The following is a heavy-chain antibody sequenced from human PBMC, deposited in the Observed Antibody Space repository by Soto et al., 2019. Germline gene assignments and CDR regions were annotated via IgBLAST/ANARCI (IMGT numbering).Heavy chain of an antibody. D-gene: IGHD3-22*01. CDR1: GYTFTSYG. CDR3: AREWPPYYYDSAGYYSDY. V-gene: IGHV1-18*01. J-gene: IGHJ4*02. CDR2: ISAYNGNT. Sequence: GASVKVSCKASGYTFTSYGISWVRQAPGQGLEWMGWISAYNGNTNYAQKLQGRVTMTTDTSTSTAYMELRSLRSDDTAVYYCAREWPPYYYDSAGYYSDYCRQGPLVTVSS.